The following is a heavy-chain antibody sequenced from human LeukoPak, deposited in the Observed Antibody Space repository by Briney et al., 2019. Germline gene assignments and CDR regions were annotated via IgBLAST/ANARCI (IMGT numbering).Heavy chain of an antibody. V-gene: IGHV1-18*01. CDR1: GYTFTSYG. J-gene: IGHJ4*02. CDR2: ISTYNGNT. D-gene: IGHD3-10*01. Sequence: AAVKVSCEDSGYTFTSYGISWVRQAPGQGYEWIGGISTYNGNTNDPQKHQGRVIMTTDTSTSTAYMERRSLRSVDTAVYYCARGLWFGELWGQGTLVTVSS. CDR3: ARGLWFGEL.